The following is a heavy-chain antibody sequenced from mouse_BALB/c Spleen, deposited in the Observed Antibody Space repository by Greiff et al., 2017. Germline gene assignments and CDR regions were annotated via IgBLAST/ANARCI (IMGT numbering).Heavy chain of an antibody. CDR3: ARNIDY. J-gene: IGHJ2*01. CDR1: GFTFSSYA. CDR2: ISSGGSYT. V-gene: IGHV5-9-3*01. Sequence: EVKLVESGGGLVKPGGSLKLSCAASGFTFSSYAMSWVRQTPEKRLEWVATISSGGSYTYYPDSVKGRFTISRDNAKNTLYLQMSSLRSEDTAMYYCARNIDYWGQGTTLTVSS.